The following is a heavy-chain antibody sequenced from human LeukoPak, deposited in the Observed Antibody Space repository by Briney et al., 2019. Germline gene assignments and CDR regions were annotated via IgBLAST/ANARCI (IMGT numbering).Heavy chain of an antibody. CDR1: GFTFNNYG. Sequence: GGSLRLSCAASGFTFNNYGTHCVPQPPGKGLEWGAIISYDGSNEYYADSVKGRFTITRDNSKNTLYLQMNSLRADDTAVYYCANDSRNWARAYYDYYSGMDVWGQGTTVTVSS. D-gene: IGHD7-27*01. J-gene: IGHJ6*02. CDR3: ANDSRNWARAYYDYYSGMDV. V-gene: IGHV3-30*18. CDR2: ISYDGSNE.